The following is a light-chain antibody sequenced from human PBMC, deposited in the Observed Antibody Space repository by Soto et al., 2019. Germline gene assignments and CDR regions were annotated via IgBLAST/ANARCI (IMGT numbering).Light chain of an antibody. CDR3: QQYGSSSIT. Sequence: EIVLTHSPGTLSLSPGERATLSCRASQSVSSSYLAWYQQKPGQAPRLLIYAASIRATDIPDRFSGSGSGTDFTLTISRLGPEDFAVFYCQQYGSSSITFGQGTRLEIK. CDR1: QSVSSSY. CDR2: AAS. J-gene: IGKJ5*01. V-gene: IGKV3-20*01.